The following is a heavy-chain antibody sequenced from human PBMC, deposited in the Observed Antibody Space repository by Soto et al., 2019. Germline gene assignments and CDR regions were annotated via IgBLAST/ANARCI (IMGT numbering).Heavy chain of an antibody. CDR3: ARTYYYGSGSYYNYNWFDP. J-gene: IGHJ5*02. V-gene: IGHV1-69*01. CDR2: IIPIFGTA. D-gene: IGHD3-10*01. Sequence: SVNVSCKASGGTFSSYAISWVRQAPGQGLEWMGGIIPIFGTANYAQKFQGRVTITADESTSTAYMELSSLRSEDTAVYYCARTYYYGSGSYYNYNWFDPWGQGTLVTVSS. CDR1: GGTFSSYA.